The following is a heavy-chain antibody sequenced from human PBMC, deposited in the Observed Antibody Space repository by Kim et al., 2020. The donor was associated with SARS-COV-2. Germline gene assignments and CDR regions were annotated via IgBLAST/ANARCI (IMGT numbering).Heavy chain of an antibody. CDR2: IRSKAYGGTT. CDR1: GFTFGDYA. V-gene: IGHV3-49*04. Sequence: GGSLRLSCTASGFTFGDYAMSWVRQAPGKGLEWVGFIRSKAYGGTTEYAASVKGRFTISRDDSKSIAYLQMNSLKTEDTAVYYCTRGLPHCGGDCYIDYWGQGTLVTVSS. D-gene: IGHD2-21*02. CDR3: TRGLPHCGGDCYIDY. J-gene: IGHJ4*02.